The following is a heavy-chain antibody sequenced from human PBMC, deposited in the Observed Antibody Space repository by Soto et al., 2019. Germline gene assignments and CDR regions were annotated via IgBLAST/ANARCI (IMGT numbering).Heavy chain of an antibody. CDR3: ARGGVGITFGGVVVAPYFDS. D-gene: IGHD3-16*02. Sequence: SETLSLTCTVSGGSINDYYWSWIRRPPGKGLEWIGYIFYNGKTNYNPSLKSRVTISVDTSKNQFSLNLNSVTAADTALYYCARGGVGITFGGVVVAPYFDSWGQGALVTVSS. CDR2: IFYNGKT. V-gene: IGHV4-59*01. J-gene: IGHJ4*02. CDR1: GGSINDYY.